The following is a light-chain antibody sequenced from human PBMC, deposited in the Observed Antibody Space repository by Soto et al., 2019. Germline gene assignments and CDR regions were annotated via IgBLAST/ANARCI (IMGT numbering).Light chain of an antibody. V-gene: IGKV1-39*01. CDR2: AAS. Sequence: DIQMTQTPSSVSASVGDRVTITCRASQTISSYLNWYQKKPGKAPTLLIYAASTLQSGVPSRFSGSRSGTDFTLTISSLQPEDFASYYCQQSSRTPWTFGQGTKVDIK. CDR3: QQSSRTPWT. J-gene: IGKJ1*01. CDR1: QTISSY.